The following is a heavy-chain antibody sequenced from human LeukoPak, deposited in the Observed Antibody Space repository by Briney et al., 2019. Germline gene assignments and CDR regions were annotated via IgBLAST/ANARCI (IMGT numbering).Heavy chain of an antibody. J-gene: IGHJ5*02. Sequence: GGSLRLXCAASGFTLSDYYMSWIRRAPGKGLEWVSYISSSGSNIYYADSVKGRFTISRDNAKNSLYLQMNSLRAEDTAVYYCARDWWLDPWGQGTLVTVSS. V-gene: IGHV3-11*04. CDR1: GFTLSDYY. CDR2: ISSSGSNI. CDR3: ARDWWLDP.